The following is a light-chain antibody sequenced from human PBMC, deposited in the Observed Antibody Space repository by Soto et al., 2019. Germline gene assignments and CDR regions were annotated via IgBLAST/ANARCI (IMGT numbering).Light chain of an antibody. Sequence: QSALTQPASVSGSPGQSIAISCTRTSSDVGGYNYVSWHQQHPGKAPKVLISVVSNRPSGVSNRFSGSKSGNTASLTISGLQAEDEADYYCSSYRSGGTFVFGSGTKLTVL. V-gene: IGLV2-14*01. CDR2: VVS. J-gene: IGLJ1*01. CDR3: SSYRSGGTFV. CDR1: SSDVGGYNY.